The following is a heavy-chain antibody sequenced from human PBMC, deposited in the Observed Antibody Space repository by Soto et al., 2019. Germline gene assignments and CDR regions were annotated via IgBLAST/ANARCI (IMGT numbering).Heavy chain of an antibody. D-gene: IGHD3-3*01. CDR2: ISSNGGST. Sequence: GGSLRLSWATSGSTFSSNSTGWVRPAPREGLEYVSAISSNGGSTYYANSVKGGFTISRDNSKNTLYLQMGSLRAEDMAVYYCARVAFYDFWNGYYKYFDYWGQGALVTVSS. CDR1: GSTFSSNS. CDR3: ARVAFYDFWNGYYKYFDY. V-gene: IGHV3-64*01. J-gene: IGHJ4*02.